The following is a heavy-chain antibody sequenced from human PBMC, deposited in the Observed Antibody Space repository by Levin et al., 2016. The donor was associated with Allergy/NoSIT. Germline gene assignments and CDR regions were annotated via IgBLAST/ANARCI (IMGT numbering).Heavy chain of an antibody. V-gene: IGHV4-59*08. D-gene: IGHD2-21*02. CDR3: AGAYCGGDCYSSYNWFDP. J-gene: IGHJ5*02. Sequence: SETLSLTCTVSGGSIISYHWSWIRQPPGKGLEWIGYIYYNGSTNFNPSLKSRVTISVATSKNQFSLKLNSVTAADTAVYYCAGAYCGGDCYSSYNWFDPWGQGTLVTVSS. CDR1: GGSIISYH. CDR2: IYYNGST.